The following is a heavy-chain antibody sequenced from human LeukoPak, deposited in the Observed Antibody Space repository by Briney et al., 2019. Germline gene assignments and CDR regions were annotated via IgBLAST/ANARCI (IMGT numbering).Heavy chain of an antibody. Sequence: SETLSLTCTVSGGSISSSSYYWGWIRQPPGKGLEWIGSIYYSGSTYYNPSLKSRVTISVDTSKNQFSLKLSSVTAADTAVYYCARQAITMIVVVIKDDAFDIWGQGTMVTVSS. V-gene: IGHV4-39*07. CDR1: GGSISSSSYY. CDR3: ARQAITMIVVVIKDDAFDI. J-gene: IGHJ3*02. CDR2: IYYSGST. D-gene: IGHD3-22*01.